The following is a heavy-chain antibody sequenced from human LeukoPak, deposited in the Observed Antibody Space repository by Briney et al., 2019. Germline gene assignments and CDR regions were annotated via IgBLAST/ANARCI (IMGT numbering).Heavy chain of an antibody. J-gene: IGHJ4*02. CDR2: IYPGDSDT. D-gene: IGHD2/OR15-2a*01. CDR1: GYTFTTYW. CDR3: ARVMTTLTGFDF. V-gene: IGHV5-51*01. Sequence: GESLKISCKGSGYTFTTYWIGWVRQLPGKGLEWMGIIYPGDSDTRYSPSFQGQVTISADKSITTAYLQWSSLKASDTAMYYCARVMTTLTGFDFWGQGTLITVSS.